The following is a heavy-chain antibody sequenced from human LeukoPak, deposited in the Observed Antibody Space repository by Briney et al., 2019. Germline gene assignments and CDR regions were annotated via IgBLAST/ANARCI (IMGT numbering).Heavy chain of an antibody. J-gene: IGHJ4*02. CDR3: ARGVSIVAFDY. CDR1: GGSFSGYY. V-gene: IGHV4-34*01. Sequence: SETLSLTCAVYGGSFSGYYWSWIRQPPGKGLEWIGEINHSGSTNYNPSLKSRVTISVDTSKNQFSLKLSSVTAADTAVYYCARGVSIVAFDYWGQGTLVTVSS. D-gene: IGHD5-12*01. CDR2: INHSGST.